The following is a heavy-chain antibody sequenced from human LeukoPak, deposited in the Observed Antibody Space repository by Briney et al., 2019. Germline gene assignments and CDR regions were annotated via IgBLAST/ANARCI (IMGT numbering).Heavy chain of an antibody. CDR2: IYTSGST. CDR3: ATTYSYGYSLVDY. Sequence: PSETLSLTYTVSGGSISSYYWSWIRQPAGKDLEWLGRIYTSGSTNYNPSLKSRVTMSVDTSNNQFSLKLSSVTAADTAVYYCATTYSYGYSLVDYWGQGTLVTVSS. V-gene: IGHV4-4*07. J-gene: IGHJ4*02. D-gene: IGHD5-18*01. CDR1: GGSISSYY.